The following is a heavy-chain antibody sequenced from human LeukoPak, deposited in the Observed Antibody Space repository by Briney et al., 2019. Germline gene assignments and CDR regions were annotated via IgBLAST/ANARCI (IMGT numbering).Heavy chain of an antibody. CDR3: ARDRLGDYDHSGYYDK. Sequence: GGSLILSCASSGFTFSDYYMSWIRQAPGKGLEWVSYICDSGRTIYYADSVKGRFTISRDNAKNSVYLQMNNLRAEDTAVYYCARDRLGDYDHSGYYDKWGQGTLVTVSS. D-gene: IGHD3-22*01. CDR2: ICDSGRTI. V-gene: IGHV3-11*01. CDR1: GFTFSDYY. J-gene: IGHJ4*02.